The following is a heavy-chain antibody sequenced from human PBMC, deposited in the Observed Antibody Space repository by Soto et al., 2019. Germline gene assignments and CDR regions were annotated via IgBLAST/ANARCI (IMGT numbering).Heavy chain of an antibody. CDR1: GYTFSDHY. V-gene: IGHV3-72*01. CDR2: IRNRGGGYIT. Sequence: MQLVESGGDLVQPGGSLKLSCVGSGYTFSDHYMDWVRQAPGKGLEWVGRIRNRGGGYITQYAASVRGRFTVSRDDSKDSLYLQMNSLKIEDTAVYYCSRAAYGTGFDIWGQGTVVTVSS. D-gene: IGHD4-17*01. CDR3: SRAAYGTGFDI. J-gene: IGHJ3*02.